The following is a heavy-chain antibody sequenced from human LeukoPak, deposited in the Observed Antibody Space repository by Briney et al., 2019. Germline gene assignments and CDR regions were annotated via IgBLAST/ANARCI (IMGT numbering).Heavy chain of an antibody. D-gene: IGHD6-19*01. CDR3: VRAGVTVDATSWD. V-gene: IGHV3-7*04. Sequence: PGGSLRLSCAASGFTFSTYYMSWVRQAPGKGLEWVANIKPDGGEKNYVDSVKGRFTISRDNTKNSLYMELSSMRAEDTAVYYCVRAGVTVDATSWDWGRGTLVTVSS. J-gene: IGHJ4*02. CDR1: GFTFSTYY. CDR2: IKPDGGEK.